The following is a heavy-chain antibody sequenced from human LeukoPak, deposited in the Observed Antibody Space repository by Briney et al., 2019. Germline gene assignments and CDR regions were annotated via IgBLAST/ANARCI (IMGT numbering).Heavy chain of an antibody. J-gene: IGHJ4*02. CDR1: GFTFSTYG. CDR2: LSYDGSNK. CDR3: AKDPGYCSGDNCYYFQY. D-gene: IGHD2-15*01. V-gene: IGHV3-30*18. Sequence: GGPLSLSCASSGFTFSTYGMHWVRQDPLKGTESVALLSYDGSNKYYADSVKGRFTISRDNSKNTLYLQMNSLRAEDTAVYYCAKDPGYCSGDNCYYFQYWGQGTLVTVSS.